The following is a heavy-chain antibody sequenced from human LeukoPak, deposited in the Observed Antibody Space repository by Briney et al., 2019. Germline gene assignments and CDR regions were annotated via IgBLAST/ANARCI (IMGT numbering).Heavy chain of an antibody. CDR3: ARLSQTPDYYGSGGYFYLDY. Sequence: ASVRVSCKGYRYTFSSYDINWVRQAPGQGLEWMGWMNPNTGNTGYAPKFQGRVTMTRDTSISTAYMELRGLRSEDTAVYYCARLSQTPDYYGSGGYFYLDYWGQGTRVTVSS. CDR1: RYTFSSYD. D-gene: IGHD3-22*01. CDR2: MNPNTGNT. V-gene: IGHV1-8*01. J-gene: IGHJ4*02.